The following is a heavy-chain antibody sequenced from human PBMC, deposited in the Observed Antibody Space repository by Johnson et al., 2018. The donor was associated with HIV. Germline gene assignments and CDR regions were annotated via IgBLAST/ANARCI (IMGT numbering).Heavy chain of an antibody. V-gene: IGHV3-30*02. CDR2: IRYDGSNK. D-gene: IGHD1-26*01. J-gene: IGHJ3*02. CDR1: GFTFSRYG. CDR3: AIADWDSGTYHDAFDI. Sequence: QVQLVESGGGVVQPGRSLRLSCAASGFTFSRYGMHWVRQAPGKGLEWVAFIRYDGSNKYYADSVKGRFTISRDNSKNTLYLQMNSLRAEDTALYYCAIADWDSGTYHDAFDIWGQGTMVTVSS.